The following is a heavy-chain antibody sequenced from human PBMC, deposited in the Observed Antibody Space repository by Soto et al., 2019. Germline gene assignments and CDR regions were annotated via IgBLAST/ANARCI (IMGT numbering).Heavy chain of an antibody. CDR1: GDSIRDHY. Sequence: PSETLSLTCTVSGDSIRDHYWSWIRQPAGKGLEWIGRIYTSGSTNYNPSLKSRVTMSVDTSKNQFSLNLTSVTAADTAVYYCARNRRERSRINIIEVIDLFDPWGQGTLVTVSS. V-gene: IGHV4-4*07. CDR3: ARNRRERSRINIIEVIDLFDP. J-gene: IGHJ5*02. CDR2: IYTSGST. D-gene: IGHD3-22*01.